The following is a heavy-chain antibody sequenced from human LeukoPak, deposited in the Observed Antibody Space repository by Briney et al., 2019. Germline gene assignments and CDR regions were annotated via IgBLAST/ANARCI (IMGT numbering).Heavy chain of an antibody. D-gene: IGHD3-22*01. CDR2: IYTSGST. CDR1: GGSISSGSYY. CDR3: ARLGYYYDSSGYQPDAFDI. V-gene: IGHV4-61*02. J-gene: IGHJ3*02. Sequence: SETLSLTCTVSGGSISSGSYYWSWIRQPAGKGLEWIGRIYTSGSTNYNPSLKSRVTISVDTSKNQFSLKLSSVTAADTAVYYCARLGYYYDSSGYQPDAFDIWGQGTMVTVSS.